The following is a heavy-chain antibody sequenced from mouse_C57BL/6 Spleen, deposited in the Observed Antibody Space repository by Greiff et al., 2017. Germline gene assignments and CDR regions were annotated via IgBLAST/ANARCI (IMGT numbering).Heavy chain of an antibody. J-gene: IGHJ4*01. CDR3: AHGNSGAMDY. CDR2: INPSSGYT. CDR1: GYTFTSYT. D-gene: IGHD2-1*01. V-gene: IGHV1-4*01. Sequence: QVQLQESGAELARPGASVKMSCKASGYTFTSYTMHWVKQRPGQGLEWIGYINPSSGYTKYTQKFKDKATLTADKSSSTAYMQLSSLTSEDSAVYYCAHGNSGAMDYWGQGTSVTVSS.